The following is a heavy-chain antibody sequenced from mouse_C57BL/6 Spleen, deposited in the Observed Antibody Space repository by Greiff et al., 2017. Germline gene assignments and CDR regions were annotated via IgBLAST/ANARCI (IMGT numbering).Heavy chain of an antibody. D-gene: IGHD1-1*01. CDR1: GYTFTEYT. CDR2: FYPGSGSI. CDR3: ARHEAHYYGSSSWFAY. Sequence: QVQLQQSGAELVKPGASVKLSCKASGYTFTEYTIHWVKQRPGQGLEWIGWFYPGSGSIKYNEKFKDKDTLTADKSSSTVYMELSRLTSEDSAVYFCARHEAHYYGSSSWFAYWGQGTLVTVSA. J-gene: IGHJ3*01. V-gene: IGHV1-62-2*01.